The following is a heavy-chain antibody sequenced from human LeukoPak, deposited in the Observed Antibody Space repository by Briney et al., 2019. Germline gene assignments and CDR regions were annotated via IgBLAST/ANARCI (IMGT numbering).Heavy chain of an antibody. D-gene: IGHD6-19*01. CDR2: MSPNSGNT. CDR3: ARRVGSGWPVQH. V-gene: IGHV1-8*01. CDR1: GYTFSSYD. Sequence: GASVKVSCKASGYTFSSYDINWVRQATGQGLEWMGWMSPNSGNTGYAQKFQGRLNMTRNTSIDTAYMELSSLRSDDTAVYYCARRVGSGWPVQHWGQGTLVTVS. J-gene: IGHJ1*01.